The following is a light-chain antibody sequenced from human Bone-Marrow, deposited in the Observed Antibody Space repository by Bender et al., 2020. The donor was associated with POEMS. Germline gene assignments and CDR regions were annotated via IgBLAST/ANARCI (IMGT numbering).Light chain of an antibody. CDR3: QSYDTRMTGSRV. CDR2: GDN. V-gene: IGLV1-40*01. Sequence: QSVLTQPPSVSGAPGQSVTISCTGRSSNIGAGYDVHWYRQLPRTAPQLLIYGDNNRPSGVPARFSGSRSGTSASLTITGLQAEDEAAYYCQSYDTRMTGSRVFGTGTTVIVL. J-gene: IGLJ1*01. CDR1: SSNIGAGYD.